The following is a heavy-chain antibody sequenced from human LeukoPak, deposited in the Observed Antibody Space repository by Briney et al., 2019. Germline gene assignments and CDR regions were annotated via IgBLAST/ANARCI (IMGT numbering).Heavy chain of an antibody. D-gene: IGHD2-15*01. J-gene: IGHJ4*02. CDR3: ARDLIGYCSGASCPH. Sequence: ASVKVSCKASGYTFTGYYIHLVRQAPGQGLEWMGWINPNSGGTNYAQKFQGRVTMTRDTSISTAYMELSRLRSDDTAVFYCARDLIGYCSGASCPHWGQGTLVTVSS. V-gene: IGHV1-2*02. CDR1: GYTFTGYY. CDR2: INPNSGGT.